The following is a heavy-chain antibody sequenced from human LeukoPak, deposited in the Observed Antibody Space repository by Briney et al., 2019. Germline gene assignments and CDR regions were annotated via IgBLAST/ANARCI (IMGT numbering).Heavy chain of an antibody. J-gene: IGHJ2*01. CDR1: SGSISSSSYY. Sequence: PSETLSLTCTVSSGSISSSSYYWGWIRQPPGKGLEWIGSIYYSGSTYYNPSLKSRVTISVDTSKNQFSLKLSSVTAADTAVYYCVRLKYSSGYYYDWYFDLWGRGTLVTVSS. CDR3: VRLKYSSGYYYDWYFDL. V-gene: IGHV4-39*01. CDR2: IYYSGST. D-gene: IGHD3-22*01.